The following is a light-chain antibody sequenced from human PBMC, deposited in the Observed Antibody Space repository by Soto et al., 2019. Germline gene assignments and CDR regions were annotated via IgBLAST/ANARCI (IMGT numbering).Light chain of an antibody. Sequence: EIVLTQSPATLSLSPGERATLSCRASQSVNSYLAWYQQKPGQAPSLLIYDASNRATGVPARFSGSGSGTDFTLTLSSLEPEDFAVYYCQQRHTWPLTFGGGTKVEIK. J-gene: IGKJ4*01. CDR2: DAS. CDR3: QQRHTWPLT. V-gene: IGKV3-11*01. CDR1: QSVNSY.